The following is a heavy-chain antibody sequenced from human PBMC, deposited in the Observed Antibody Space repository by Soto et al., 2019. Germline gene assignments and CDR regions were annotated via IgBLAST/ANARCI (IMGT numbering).Heavy chain of an antibody. CDR1: GGSISSGGYY. CDR2: IYYSGST. V-gene: IGHV4-31*03. CDR3: AASISIFGVVPF. Sequence: PSETLSLTCTVSGGSISSGGYYWSWIRQHPGKGLEWIGYIYYSGSTYYNPSLKSRVTISVDTSKNQFSLKLRSVTAADTAVYYCAASISIFGVVPFWGQGTLVTV. J-gene: IGHJ4*02. D-gene: IGHD3-3*01.